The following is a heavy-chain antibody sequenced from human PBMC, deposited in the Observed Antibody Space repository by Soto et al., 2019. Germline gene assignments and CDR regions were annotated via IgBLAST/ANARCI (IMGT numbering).Heavy chain of an antibody. V-gene: IGHV1-8*01. Sequence: QVQLVQSGAEVKKPGASVKVSCKASGYTFTSYDINWVQQATGQGLEWMGWMNPNSGNTGYAQKFQGRVTMTRNTSISTAYMELSSLRSEDTAVYYCSFSSGYQYYFDYWGQGTLVTVSS. CDR1: GYTFTSYD. D-gene: IGHD3-22*01. J-gene: IGHJ4*02. CDR2: MNPNSGNT. CDR3: SFSSGYQYYFDY.